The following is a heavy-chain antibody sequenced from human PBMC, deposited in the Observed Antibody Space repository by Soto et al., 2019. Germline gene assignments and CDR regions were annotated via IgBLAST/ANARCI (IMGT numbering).Heavy chain of an antibody. V-gene: IGHV3-13*01. D-gene: IGHD5-18*01. CDR1: GFTFSIYD. J-gene: IGHJ6*02. CDR3: VREWVDTYGRHPPLGLDV. CDR2: IGIAGET. Sequence: EVQLVESGGGLVQPGGSLRLSCVASGFTFSIYDMHWVSQATGKGLEWVSAIGIAGETYYSGSVKGRFTISRENAKNSLYLQMNSLRDEDTAIYYCVREWVDTYGRHPPLGLDVWGQGTTVTVSS.